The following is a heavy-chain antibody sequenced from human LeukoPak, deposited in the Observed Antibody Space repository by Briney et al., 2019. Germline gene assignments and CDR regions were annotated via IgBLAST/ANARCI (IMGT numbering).Heavy chain of an antibody. J-gene: IGHJ6*04. V-gene: IGHV4-61*02. D-gene: IGHD2-21*02. CDR2: IYTSGST. CDR3: ARDRDIAYCGGDCYPDV. CDR1: GGSISSGSYY. Sequence: SQTLSLTCTVSGGSISSGSYYWSWIRQPAGKGLGWIGRIYTSGSTNYNPSLQSRVTISVDTSKNQFSLKLSSVTAADTAVYYCARDRDIAYCGGDCYPDVWGKGTTVTVSS.